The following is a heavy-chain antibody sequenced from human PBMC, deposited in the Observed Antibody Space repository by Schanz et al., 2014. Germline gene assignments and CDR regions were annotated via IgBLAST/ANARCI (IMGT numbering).Heavy chain of an antibody. D-gene: IGHD5-18*01. CDR3: ARDTSYGMDV. J-gene: IGHJ6*02. CDR2: LSGSGGST. V-gene: IGHV3-23*01. CDR1: GFTFSSYA. Sequence: EVQLLESGGGLVQPGGSLRLSCAASGFTFSSYAMSWVRQAPGKGLEWVSALSGSGGSTYYADSVKGRFTISRDNAKISLYLQMNSLRVEDTAVYYCARDTSYGMDVWGQGTTVTVSS.